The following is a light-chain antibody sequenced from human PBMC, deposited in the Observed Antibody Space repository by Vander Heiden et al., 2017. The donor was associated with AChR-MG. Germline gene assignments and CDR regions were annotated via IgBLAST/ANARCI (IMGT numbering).Light chain of an antibody. CDR1: SRAVGAFNY. J-gene: IGLJ3*02. CDR2: DVS. V-gene: IGLV2-14*01. CDR3: SSYTTSITWV. Sequence: QSALTPPAPVSWSPGQSIPISCTGTSRAVGAFNYVPWSQQHPGKAPKLMVYDVSARPSGVSNRFSGSKSGNTASLTISGLQAEDEADYYCSSYTTSITWVFGGGTKLTVL.